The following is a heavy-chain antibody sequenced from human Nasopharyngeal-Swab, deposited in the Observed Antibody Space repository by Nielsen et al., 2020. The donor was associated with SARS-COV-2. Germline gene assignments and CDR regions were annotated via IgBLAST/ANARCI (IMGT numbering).Heavy chain of an antibody. CDR1: GFTFSSYE. Sequence: GESLKISCAASGFTFSSYEMNWVRQAPGKGLEWVSYISSSGSTIYYADSVKGRFTISRDNAKNSLYLQMNSLRAEDTAVYYGARDRHKPRIVGATFYYYGMDVWGQGTTVTVSS. J-gene: IGHJ6*02. D-gene: IGHD1-26*01. CDR3: ARDRHKPRIVGATFYYYGMDV. V-gene: IGHV3-48*03. CDR2: ISSSGSTI.